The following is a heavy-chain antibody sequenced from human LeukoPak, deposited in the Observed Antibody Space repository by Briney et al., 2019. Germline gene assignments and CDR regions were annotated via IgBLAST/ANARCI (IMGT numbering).Heavy chain of an antibody. Sequence: GGSLRLSCAASGFTFSSYSMNWVRQAPGKGLEWVLSISSSSSYIYYADSVKGRFTISRDNAKNSLYLQMNSLRAEDTAVYYCARGYYYDSSGYYHPPWGQGTLVTVSS. V-gene: IGHV3-21*01. CDR1: GFTFSSYS. J-gene: IGHJ5*02. CDR3: ARGYYYDSSGYYHPP. CDR2: ISSSSSYI. D-gene: IGHD3-22*01.